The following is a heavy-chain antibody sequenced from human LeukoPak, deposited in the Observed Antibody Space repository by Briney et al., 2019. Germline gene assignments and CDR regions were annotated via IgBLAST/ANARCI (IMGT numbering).Heavy chain of an antibody. D-gene: IGHD5-24*01. Sequence: ASVKVSCKASGYTFTSYGIIWVRQAPGQGLEWMGWISNYNGNTNYAQKIQGRVTMTRDTSASTVYMELSSLRSEDTAIYYCARIRDGYNDAYDIWGQGTVVTVPS. CDR1: GYTFTSYG. V-gene: IGHV1-18*01. J-gene: IGHJ3*02. CDR3: ARIRDGYNDAYDI. CDR2: ISNYNGNT.